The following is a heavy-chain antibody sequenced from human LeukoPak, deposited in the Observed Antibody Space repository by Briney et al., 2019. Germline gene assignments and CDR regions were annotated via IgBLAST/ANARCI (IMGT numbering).Heavy chain of an antibody. D-gene: IGHD3-10*01. V-gene: IGHV4-4*02. Sequence: SGTLSLTCAVSGGSISSSNWWSWVRQPPGKGLEWIGEIYHSGSTNYNPSLKSRVTISVDKPKNQFSLKLSSVTAADTAVYYCARCPDTTYYYGSGSYSGAFDIWGQGTMVTVSS. CDR3: ARCPDTTYYYGSGSYSGAFDI. CDR2: IYHSGST. CDR1: GGSISSSNW. J-gene: IGHJ3*02.